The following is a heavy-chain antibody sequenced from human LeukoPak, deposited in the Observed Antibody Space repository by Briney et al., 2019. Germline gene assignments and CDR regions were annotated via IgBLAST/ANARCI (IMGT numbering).Heavy chain of an antibody. CDR3: ARGLLTQSTVTLGY. CDR2: IDTDRTRT. V-gene: IGHV3-74*01. J-gene: IGHJ4*02. CDR1: GFTFSNYW. D-gene: IGHD4-17*01. Sequence: GRSLRLSCTASGFTFSNYWMHWVRQAPGKGLVWVSRIDTDRTRTYYADSVKGRFTISRDNAKNTLYLQMDNLRAEDTAVYYCARGLLTQSTVTLGYWGQGTLVTVSS.